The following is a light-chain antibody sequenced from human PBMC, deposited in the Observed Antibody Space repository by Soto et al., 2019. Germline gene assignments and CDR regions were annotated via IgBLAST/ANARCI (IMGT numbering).Light chain of an antibody. CDR2: EVS. CDR3: SSYTSSSALG. Sequence: QSALTQPASVSGSPGQSITISCTGTSSDIGFYNSVSWYQHHPGKAPKLMIHEVSNRPSGVSNRFSGSKSGNTASLTISGLPAEDEADYYCSSYTSSSALGFGGGIKLTVL. V-gene: IGLV2-14*01. J-gene: IGLJ3*02. CDR1: SSDIGFYNS.